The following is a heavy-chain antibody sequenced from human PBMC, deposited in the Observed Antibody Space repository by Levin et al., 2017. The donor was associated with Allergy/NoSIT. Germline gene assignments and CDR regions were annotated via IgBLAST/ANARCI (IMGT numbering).Heavy chain of an antibody. CDR1: GYTFTSYY. V-gene: IGHV1-46*01. CDR3: ARVYCSSTSCYLDAFDI. CDR2: INPSGGST. Sequence: ASVKVSCKASGYTFTSYYMHWVRQAPGQGLEWMGIINPSGGSTSYAQKFQGRVTMTRDTSTSTVYMELSSLRSEDTAVYYCARVYCSSTSCYLDAFDIWGQGTMVTVSS. J-gene: IGHJ3*02. D-gene: IGHD2-2*01.